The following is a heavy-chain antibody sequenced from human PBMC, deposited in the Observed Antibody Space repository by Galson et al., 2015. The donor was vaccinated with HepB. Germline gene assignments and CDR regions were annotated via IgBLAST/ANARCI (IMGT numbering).Heavy chain of an antibody. Sequence: SETLSLTCAVSGGSISSSNWWSWVRQPPGKGLEWIGEIYHSGSTNYNPSPKSRVTISVDKSKNQFSLKLSSVAAADTAVYHCARDSLAVAGPRVSGRWGQGTLVTVSS. J-gene: IGHJ4*02. CDR3: ARDSLAVAGPRVSGR. CDR2: IYHSGST. V-gene: IGHV4-4*02. CDR1: GGSISSSNW. D-gene: IGHD6-19*01.